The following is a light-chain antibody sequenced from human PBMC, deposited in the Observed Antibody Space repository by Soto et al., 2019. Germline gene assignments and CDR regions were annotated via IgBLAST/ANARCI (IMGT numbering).Light chain of an antibody. CDR3: QQRSNGPPIT. CDR1: QSVSSSY. J-gene: IGKJ5*01. CDR2: GAS. V-gene: IGKV3D-20*02. Sequence: EIVLTQSTGPLSLSXXERATLSCRASQSVSSSYLAWYQQKPGQAPRLLIYGASSRATGIPDRFSGSGSGTDFTLTISSLEPEDFAVYYCQQRSNGPPITFGQGTRLEIK.